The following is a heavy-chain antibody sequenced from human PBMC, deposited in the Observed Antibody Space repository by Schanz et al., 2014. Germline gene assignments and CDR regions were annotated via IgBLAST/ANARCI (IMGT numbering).Heavy chain of an antibody. V-gene: IGHV3-30*18. CDR1: RFTVTNAW. J-gene: IGHJ5*01. CDR3: AKQHIVRGVIYLNWFDS. Sequence: VQLVESGGDLVQPGGSLTLSCAASRFTVTNAWMSWVRQAPGKGLEWVALVSSDGNNDYYTDSVKGRFTISRDNSKNTVHLQMNSLRAEDTAVYYCAKQHIVRGVIYLNWFDSWGQGTLVTVSS. CDR2: VSSDGNND. D-gene: IGHD3-10*01.